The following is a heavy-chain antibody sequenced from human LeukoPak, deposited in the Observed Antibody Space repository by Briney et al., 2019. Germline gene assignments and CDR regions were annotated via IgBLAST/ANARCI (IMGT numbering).Heavy chain of an antibody. V-gene: IGHV4-4*09. CDR1: GGSISSYY. J-gene: IGHJ4*02. CDR3: ARQRGGVRGALDY. D-gene: IGHD3-10*01. Sequence: SETLSLTCTVSGGSISSYYWSWIRQPPGKGLDWIGYIYTCGSTNYNPSLKSRVTISVDTSKNQFSLKLSSVTAADTAVYYCARQRGGVRGALDYWGQGTLVTVSS. CDR2: IYTCGST.